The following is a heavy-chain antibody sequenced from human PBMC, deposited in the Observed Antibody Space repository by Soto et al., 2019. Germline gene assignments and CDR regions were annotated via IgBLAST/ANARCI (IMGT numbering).Heavy chain of an antibody. CDR1: RFTFSTYA. CDR2: ISYDGNNK. V-gene: IGHV3-30*03. Sequence: GGSLRLSCAASRFTFSTYAMTWFRQPQGKGLQWLAVISYDGNNKYYADSVEGRFTISRDNSKNTVYLQMNSLRLEDTAVYYCARGPSYSDSYFDYWGQGTLVTVSS. D-gene: IGHD4-17*01. J-gene: IGHJ4*02. CDR3: ARGPSYSDSYFDY.